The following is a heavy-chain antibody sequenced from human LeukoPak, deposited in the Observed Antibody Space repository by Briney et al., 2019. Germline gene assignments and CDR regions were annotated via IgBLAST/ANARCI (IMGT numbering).Heavy chain of an antibody. CDR3: AICSRRVNYFDYFMDV. CDR2: IYSSGST. Sequence: AGGSLRLSCAASGFIVSSKYMSWVRQAPGKGLEWVSIIYSSGSTYYADSVKGRFTTSRDNSKNTLHLQMDSLRGEDTAVYYCAICSRRVNYFDYFMDVWGNGTTVTVSS. CDR1: GFIVSSKY. J-gene: IGHJ6*03. V-gene: IGHV3-66*02. D-gene: IGHD2/OR15-2a*01.